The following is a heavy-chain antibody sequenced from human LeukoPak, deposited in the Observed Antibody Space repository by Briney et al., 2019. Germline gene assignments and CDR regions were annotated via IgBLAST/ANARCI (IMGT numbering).Heavy chain of an antibody. CDR2: ISSSSSYI. CDR1: GFTFSSYS. J-gene: IGHJ4*02. D-gene: IGHD5-18*01. Sequence: GGSLRLSCAASGFTFSSYSMNWVRQAPGKGLEWVSSISSSSSYIYYADSVKGRFTISRDNAKNALYLQMNSLRAEDTAVYYCARERSAMVTGFDYWGQGTLVTVSS. V-gene: IGHV3-21*01. CDR3: ARERSAMVTGFDY.